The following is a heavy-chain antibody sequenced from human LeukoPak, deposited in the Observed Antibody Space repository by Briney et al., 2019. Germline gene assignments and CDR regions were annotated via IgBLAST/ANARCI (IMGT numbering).Heavy chain of an antibody. J-gene: IGHJ4*02. D-gene: IGHD6-6*01. CDR3: ARDGQGEAARPRGGYYFDY. CDR1: GFTFSSYA. Sequence: PGRSLRLSCAASGFTFSSYAMHWVRQAPGKGLEWVAVISYDGSNKYYADSVKGRFTISRDNSKNTLYLQMNSLRAEDTAVYYCARDGQGEAARPRGGYYFDYWGQGTLVTVSS. CDR2: ISYDGSNK. V-gene: IGHV3-30-3*01.